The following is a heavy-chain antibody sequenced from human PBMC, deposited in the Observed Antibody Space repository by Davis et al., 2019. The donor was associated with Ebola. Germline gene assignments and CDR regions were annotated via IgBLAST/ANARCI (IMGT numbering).Heavy chain of an antibody. CDR3: ARTKTTVTPNYYYYGLDV. D-gene: IGHD4-17*01. V-gene: IGHV5-51*01. CDR2: IYPGDSDT. Sequence: KVSCKGSGYSFISYWIGWVRQMPGKGLEWMGIIYPGDSDTRYSPSFQGQVTISADKSISTAYLQWSSLKASDTAMYYCARTKTTVTPNYYYYGLDVWGQGTTVTVSS. CDR1: GYSFISYW. J-gene: IGHJ6*02.